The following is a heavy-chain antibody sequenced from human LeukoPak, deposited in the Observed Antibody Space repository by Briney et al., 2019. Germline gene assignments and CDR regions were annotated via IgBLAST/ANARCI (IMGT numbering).Heavy chain of an antibody. CDR1: GFTFSSYS. V-gene: IGHV3-48*01. Sequence: GGSLRLSCAASGFTFSSYSMMWVRQAPGKGLEWVSYISSSSTTIHYADSVKGRFTISRDNAKNSVYLQMNSLRAEDTAVYYCVAATGDYWGQGTLVTVSS. CDR2: ISSSSTTI. J-gene: IGHJ4*02. D-gene: IGHD2-15*01. CDR3: VAATGDY.